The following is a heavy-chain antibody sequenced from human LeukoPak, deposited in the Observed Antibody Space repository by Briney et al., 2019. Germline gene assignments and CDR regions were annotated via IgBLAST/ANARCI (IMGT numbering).Heavy chain of an antibody. V-gene: IGHV4-39*07. J-gene: IGHJ4*02. D-gene: IGHD3-16*01. CDR1: GGSISNSNYC. CDR3: ARRAINSVMFDY. Sequence: SETLSLTCTVSGGSISNSNYCWGWLRQPPGKGLEWIGSISYSGSTNYNPSLRSRVTISVDTSKNQFSLKLSSATAADTAVYFCARRAINSVMFDYWGQGTLVTVSS. CDR2: ISYSGST.